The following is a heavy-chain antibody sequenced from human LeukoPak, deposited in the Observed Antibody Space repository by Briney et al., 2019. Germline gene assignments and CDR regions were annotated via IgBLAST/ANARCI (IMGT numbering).Heavy chain of an antibody. CDR2: IYTSGST. D-gene: IGHD3-3*01. V-gene: IGHV4-4*07. CDR1: GGSISSYY. J-gene: IGHJ4*02. Sequence: KPSETLSLTCTVSGGSISSYYWSWIRQPAGKGLEWIGRIYTSGSTNYNPSLNSRLTISLDTSKNQLSLGLTSVTAADTAVYYCAREGGTIYFDYWGQGALVTVSS. CDR3: AREGGTIYFDY.